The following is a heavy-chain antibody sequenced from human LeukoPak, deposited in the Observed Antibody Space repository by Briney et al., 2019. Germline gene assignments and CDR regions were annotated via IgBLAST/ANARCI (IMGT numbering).Heavy chain of an antibody. J-gene: IGHJ4*02. Sequence: GGSLRLSCAASGFTFSSYAMSWVRLAPGKGLEWVSAISGSGGRTYYADSVKGRFTISRDNSKNTLYLQMNSLRAEDTAVYYCAKHRYSSSWYYFDYWGQGTLVTVSS. V-gene: IGHV3-23*01. D-gene: IGHD6-13*01. CDR2: ISGSGGRT. CDR3: AKHRYSSSWYYFDY. CDR1: GFTFSSYA.